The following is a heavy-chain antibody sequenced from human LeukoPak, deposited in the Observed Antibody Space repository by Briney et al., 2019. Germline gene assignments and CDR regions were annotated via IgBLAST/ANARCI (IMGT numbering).Heavy chain of an antibody. V-gene: IGHV3-48*01. CDR3: ATEPLYYYYMDV. J-gene: IGHJ6*03. CDR2: ISSSSSTI. Sequence: QAGGSLRLSWAASGFSISNYNMNWVRQAPGKGLEWLSSISSSSSTIFYADSVKGRLTISRDNAKNSVFLQMNSLRAEDTAVYYCATEPLYYYYMDVWGKATTVTVSS. CDR1: GFSISNYN. D-gene: IGHD1-14*01.